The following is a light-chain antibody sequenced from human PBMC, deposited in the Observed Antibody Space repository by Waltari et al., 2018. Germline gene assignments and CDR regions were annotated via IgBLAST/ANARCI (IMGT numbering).Light chain of an antibody. J-gene: IGKJ1*01. V-gene: IGKV3-20*01. CDR2: GAS. CDR3: QQYVSLPVT. CDR1: QRVSRA. Sequence: ELVLPQSPGTLSLSPGERATLSCRASQRVSRALAWYQQNPGQAPRLLIYGASNRATGIPDRFSGSGSGTDFSLIISRLEPEDFAVYYCQQYVSLPVTFGQGTKVEIK.